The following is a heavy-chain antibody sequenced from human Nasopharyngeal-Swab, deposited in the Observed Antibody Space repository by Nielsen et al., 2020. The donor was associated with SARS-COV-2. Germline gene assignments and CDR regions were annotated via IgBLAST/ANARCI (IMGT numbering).Heavy chain of an antibody. V-gene: IGHV4-59*11. CDR2: IYYSGST. D-gene: IGHD5-18*01. Sequence: SETLSPTCTVSGGSTSSLYWSWIRQLPGKGLEWNGYIYYSGSTNYNPSLKSRATISVDTSKNQFSLNLSSVTAADTAVYYCAKNGNGYSYGSYYMDVWGKGTTVTVSS. CDR3: AKNGNGYSYGSYYMDV. J-gene: IGHJ6*03. CDR1: GGSTSSLY.